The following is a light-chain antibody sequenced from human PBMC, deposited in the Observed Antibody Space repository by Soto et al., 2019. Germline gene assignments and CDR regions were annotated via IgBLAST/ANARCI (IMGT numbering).Light chain of an antibody. V-gene: IGLV1-44*01. CDR3: STWDDSLTGSVE. CDR1: NSNIGSSV. J-gene: IGLJ2*01. Sequence: QAVVTQPPSASGTPGQRVNISCSGSNSNIGSSVVNWYQQLPGTAPKLLIYSNNQRPSGVPDRFSGSKSGTSASLAISGLQSEDEAVYYCSTWDDSLTGSVEFGGGTKLTVL. CDR2: SNN.